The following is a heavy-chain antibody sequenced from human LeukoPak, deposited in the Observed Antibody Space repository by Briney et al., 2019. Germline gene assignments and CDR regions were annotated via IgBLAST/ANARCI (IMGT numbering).Heavy chain of an antibody. D-gene: IGHD1-26*01. CDR3: AREVSSWELRSFDY. CDR2: IYASGTT. V-gene: IGHV4-4*07. J-gene: IGHJ4*02. CDR1: DSSISTYY. Sequence: SETLFLTCTVPDSSISTYYWSWIRQPAGKGLEWIGRIYASGTTNYNPSLKSRVTMSVDTSNNQFSLNLNSVTAADTAVYYCAREVSSWELRSFDYWGQGTLVTVSS.